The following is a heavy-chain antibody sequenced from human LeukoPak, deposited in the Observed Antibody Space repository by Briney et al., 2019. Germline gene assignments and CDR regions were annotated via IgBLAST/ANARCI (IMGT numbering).Heavy chain of an antibody. Sequence: GRSLRLSCAASGFTFSSYAMHWVRQAPGKGLERVAVISYDGSNKYYADSVKGRFTISRDNSKNTLYLQMNSLRAEDTAVYYCARRASGANDAFDIWGQGTMVTVSS. CDR2: ISYDGSNK. V-gene: IGHV3-30-3*01. J-gene: IGHJ3*02. D-gene: IGHD6-25*01. CDR3: ARRASGANDAFDI. CDR1: GFTFSSYA.